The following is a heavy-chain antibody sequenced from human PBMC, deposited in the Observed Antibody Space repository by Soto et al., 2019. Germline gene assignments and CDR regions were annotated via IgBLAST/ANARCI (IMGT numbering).Heavy chain of an antibody. D-gene: IGHD4-17*01. CDR2: INHRGNS. CDR3: VRSGDDYGSYIDY. V-gene: IGHV4-38-2*01. J-gene: IGHJ4*02. CDR1: GYSISSGYY. Sequence: SETLSLTCDVSGYSISSGYYWAWVRQPPGKGMEWIGSINHRGNSYYNPSLKSRVTISVDTSKNQGSLKVSSVTATDTAVYYCVRSGDDYGSYIDYWGQGTLVTLSS.